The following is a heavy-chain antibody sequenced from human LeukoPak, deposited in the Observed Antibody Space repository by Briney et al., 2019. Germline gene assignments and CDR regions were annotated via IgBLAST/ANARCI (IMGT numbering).Heavy chain of an antibody. Sequence: GGSLRLSCAASGFTLINYNIDWVRQAPGKGLEWVSYISSSSSTMYYADSVKGRFTISRDNAKNSLYLQMNSLRAEDTAVYYCARARYGSGWYFDYWGQGTLVTVSS. J-gene: IGHJ4*02. V-gene: IGHV3-48*01. CDR2: ISSSSSTM. CDR3: ARARYGSGWYFDY. CDR1: GFTLINYN. D-gene: IGHD6-19*01.